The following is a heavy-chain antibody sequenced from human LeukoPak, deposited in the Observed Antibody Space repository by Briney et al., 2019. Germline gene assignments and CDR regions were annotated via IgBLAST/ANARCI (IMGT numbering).Heavy chain of an antibody. CDR1: GGSFSGYY. V-gene: IGHV4-34*01. CDR3: ATIVGASE. CDR2: INHSGST. D-gene: IGHD1-26*01. Sequence: TSENLSLTCAVYGGSFSGYYWSWIRQPPGKGLEWIGEINHSGSTNYNPSLKSRATISEETSKNQFSLKLSSVTAADTAVYYCATIVGASEWGQGTLVTVSS. J-gene: IGHJ4*02.